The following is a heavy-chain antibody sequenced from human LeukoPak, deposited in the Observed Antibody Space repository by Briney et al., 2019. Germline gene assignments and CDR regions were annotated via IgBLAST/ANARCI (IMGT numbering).Heavy chain of an antibody. CDR1: GGSMTTHH. CDR2: VFDSGRT. D-gene: IGHD3-22*01. J-gene: IGHJ4*02. V-gene: IGHV4-59*11. Sequence: SETLSLTCTVSGGSMTTHHWNWIRQTPGKGLEWIGYVFDSGRTKENPSLKSRVTLSADTSKNQLSLRLSSVTAADTAVYYCAREFQYYYDSSGYYWFDRYFDYWGQGTLVTVSS. CDR3: AREFQYYYDSSGYYWFDRYFDY.